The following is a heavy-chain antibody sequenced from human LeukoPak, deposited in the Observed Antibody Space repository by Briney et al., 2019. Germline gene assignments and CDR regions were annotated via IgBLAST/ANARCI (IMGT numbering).Heavy chain of an antibody. D-gene: IGHD3-9*01. CDR1: GFTVSSHY. CDR3: ARDVATKDYDILTGLDY. V-gene: IGHV3-66*01. CDR2: IYSGGTT. J-gene: IGHJ4*02. Sequence: GGSLRLSCAGSGFTVSSHYMTWVRQAPEKGLEWVSIIYSGGTTYHADSVKGRFSISRDNSKNTLYLQMNSLRAEDTAVYYCARDVATKDYDILTGLDYWGQGTLVTVSS.